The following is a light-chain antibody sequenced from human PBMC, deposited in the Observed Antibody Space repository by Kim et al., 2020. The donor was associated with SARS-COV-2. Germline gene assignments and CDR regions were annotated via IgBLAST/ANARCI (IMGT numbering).Light chain of an antibody. CDR3: CSRNSRAKVYV. V-gene: IGLV3-19*01. J-gene: IGLJ1*01. CDR2: DEN. CDR1: SLRNSY. Sequence: LGQTVRITCQGDSLRNSYASWYQQKPGQAPILVMSDENNRPSGIPDRFAGSTSGSTASLTITGAQAEDEADYYCCSRNSRAKVYVFGTGTKVTVL.